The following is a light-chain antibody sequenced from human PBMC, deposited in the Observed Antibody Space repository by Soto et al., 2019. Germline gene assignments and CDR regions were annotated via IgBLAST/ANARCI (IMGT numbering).Light chain of an antibody. CDR2: AAS. Sequence: DIQMTQSPSSLSASVGDRVTIICRASQGIGNYVGWYQQKPGKAPKRLIYAASILESGVTPRFSGNGSKPEFTLTSGTLQPEDFAAYFCQPQSRYPETLGGGTTVKIK. J-gene: IGKJ4*01. CDR3: QPQSRYPET. V-gene: IGKV1-17*01. CDR1: QGIGNY.